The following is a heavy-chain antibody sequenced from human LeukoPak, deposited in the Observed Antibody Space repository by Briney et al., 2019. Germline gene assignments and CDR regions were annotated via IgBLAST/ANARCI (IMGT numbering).Heavy chain of an antibody. CDR1: GFTFSNCW. Sequence: GGSLRLSCAASGFTFSNCWMKWVRQGPGKGLEWVANIKQDGSEKNYGDSVKGRFTISRDNAKNSLYLQMNSLRAEDTAVYYCARVNRGDVSQFGAFDIWGQGTMVTVSS. D-gene: IGHD3-10*01. CDR3: ARVNRGDVSQFGAFDI. J-gene: IGHJ3*02. V-gene: IGHV3-7*05. CDR2: IKQDGSEK.